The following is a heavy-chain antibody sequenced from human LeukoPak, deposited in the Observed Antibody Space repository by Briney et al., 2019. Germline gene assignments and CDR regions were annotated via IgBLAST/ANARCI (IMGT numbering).Heavy chain of an antibody. D-gene: IGHD6-19*01. CDR2: INPNSGGT. J-gene: IGHJ5*02. V-gene: IGHV1-2*02. Sequence: ASVKASCKASGYTFTGYYMHWVRQAPGQGLEWMGWINPNSGGTNYAQKFQGRVTMTRDTSISTAYMELSRLRSDDTAVYYCARARIAVAGTPWFDPWGQGTLVTVSS. CDR3: ARARIAVAGTPWFDP. CDR1: GYTFTGYY.